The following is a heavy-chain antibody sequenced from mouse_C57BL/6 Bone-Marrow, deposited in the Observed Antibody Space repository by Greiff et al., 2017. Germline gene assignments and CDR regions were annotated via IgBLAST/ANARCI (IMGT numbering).Heavy chain of an antibody. CDR3: ARQRLRKRGYAMDY. Sequence: QVQLQQSGAELARPGASVKLSCKASGYTFTSYGISWVKQRTGQGLEWIGEIYPRSGNTYYNEKFKGQATLTADKSSSTAYMELRSLTSEDASVYFCARQRLRKRGYAMDYWGQGTSVTVSS. V-gene: IGHV1-81*01. J-gene: IGHJ4*01. D-gene: IGHD1-1*01. CDR1: GYTFTSYG. CDR2: IYPRSGNT.